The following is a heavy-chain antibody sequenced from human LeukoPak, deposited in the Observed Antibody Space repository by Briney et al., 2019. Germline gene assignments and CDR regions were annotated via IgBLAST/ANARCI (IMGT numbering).Heavy chain of an antibody. CDR1: GFTFSSYR. D-gene: IGHD1-26*01. J-gene: IGHJ6*03. CDR3: ARGGSYSLYYYYMDV. Sequence: SGGSLRLSCAASGFTFSSYRMHWVRQAPGKGLVWVSRINSDGSSTSYADSVKGRFTISRDNAKNTLYLQMNSLRAEDTAVYYCARGGSYSLYYYYMDVWGKGTTVTVSS. V-gene: IGHV3-74*01. CDR2: INSDGSST.